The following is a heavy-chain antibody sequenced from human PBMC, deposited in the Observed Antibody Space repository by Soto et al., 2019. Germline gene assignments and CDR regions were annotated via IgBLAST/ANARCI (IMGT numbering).Heavy chain of an antibody. CDR1: GYRFSDHG. J-gene: IGHJ5*02. CDR2: IHPGNGNT. D-gene: IGHD3-16*02. Sequence: QVQLVQSGAEVKKPGASVKISCRASGYRFSDHGIHWMRQAPGQRPEWMGWIHPGNGNTRSPQKFQGRVTFTRDTSASTAYMELSSLTSEDMAVYFCAVDRYTATTVWFDPWGQGSLVTVSS. CDR3: AVDRYTATTVWFDP. V-gene: IGHV1-3*01.